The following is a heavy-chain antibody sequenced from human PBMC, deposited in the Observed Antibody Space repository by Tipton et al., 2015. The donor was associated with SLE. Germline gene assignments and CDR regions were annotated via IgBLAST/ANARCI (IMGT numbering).Heavy chain of an antibody. D-gene: IGHD4-23*01. J-gene: IGHJ4*02. CDR3: AKRHGGNSD. CDR1: GGTFSSYA. V-gene: IGHV1-69*06. CDR2: IIPIFGTA. Sequence: QLVQSGAEVRKPGSSVKVSCKASGGTFSSYAISWVRQAPGQGLEWMGGIIPIFGTANYAQKLQGRVTMTTDTSTSTAYMELRSLRSDDTAVYYCAKRHGGNSDWGQGTLVTVSS.